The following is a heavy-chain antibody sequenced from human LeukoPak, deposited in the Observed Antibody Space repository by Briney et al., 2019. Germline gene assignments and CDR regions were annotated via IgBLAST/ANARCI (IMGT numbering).Heavy chain of an antibody. V-gene: IGHV3-30*04. D-gene: IGHD3-22*01. Sequence: GGSLRLSCAASGFTFSSYAMHWVRQAPGKGLEWVAVISYDGSNKYYADSVKGRFTISRDNSKNTLYLQMNSLRAEDTAVYYCARVSPGGYYYGYFDYWGQGTLVTVSS. CDR1: GFTFSSYA. J-gene: IGHJ4*02. CDR2: ISYDGSNK. CDR3: ARVSPGGYYYGYFDY.